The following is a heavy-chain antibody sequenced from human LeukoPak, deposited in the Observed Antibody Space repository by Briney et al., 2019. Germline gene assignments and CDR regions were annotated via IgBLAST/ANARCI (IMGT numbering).Heavy chain of an antibody. Sequence: SETLSLTCAVYGGSFSGYYWTWSRQGPGKGLEWIGEINPRGRTSCNPSLKSRLTISVDASKNQFSLNLRSLPAADTAVYYCARGRQEVSMIVVVMTAVSYYLDVWGKGTTVTVS. CDR2: INPRGRT. V-gene: IGHV4-34*01. CDR1: GGSFSGYY. D-gene: IGHD3-22*01. CDR3: ARGRQEVSMIVVVMTAVSYYLDV. J-gene: IGHJ6*03.